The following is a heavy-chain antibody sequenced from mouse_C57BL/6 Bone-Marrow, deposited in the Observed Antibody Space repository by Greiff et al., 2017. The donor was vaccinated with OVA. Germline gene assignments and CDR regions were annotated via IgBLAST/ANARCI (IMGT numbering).Heavy chain of an antibody. J-gene: IGHJ4*01. CDR3: ARVTTVYAMDY. Sequence: VQLQQSGAELAKPGASVKLSCKASGYTFTSYWMHWVKQRPGQGLEWIGYINPSSGYTKYNQKFKDKATLTAGKSSSTAYMQLSSLTYEDSAVYYCARVTTVYAMDYWGQGTSVTVSS. CDR1: GYTFTSYW. CDR2: INPSSGYT. D-gene: IGHD1-1*01. V-gene: IGHV1-7*01.